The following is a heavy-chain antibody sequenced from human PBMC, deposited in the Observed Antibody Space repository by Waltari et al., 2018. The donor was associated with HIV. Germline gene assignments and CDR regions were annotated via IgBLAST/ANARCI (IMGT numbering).Heavy chain of an antibody. CDR1: GFTFSSYG. V-gene: IGHV3-33*01. J-gene: IGHJ5*02. CDR2: VWYDESNK. D-gene: IGHD5-12*01. Sequence: QVQLVESGGGVVQPGRSLRLSCAASGFTFSSYGMHWVRQAPGKGLEWVGVVWYDESNKHYADSVKGRFTISRDNSKNTLYLQMNGLRAEDTAVYYCARGAFRGYDLGNWFDPWGQGTLVTVSS. CDR3: ARGAFRGYDLGNWFDP.